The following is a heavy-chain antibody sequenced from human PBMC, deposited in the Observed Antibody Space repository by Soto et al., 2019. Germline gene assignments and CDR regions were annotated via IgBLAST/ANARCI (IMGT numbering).Heavy chain of an antibody. Sequence: SETLSLTCTVSGGSISSSSYYWGWIRQPPGKGLEWIGSIYYSGSTYYNPSLKSRVTISVDTSKNQFSLKLSSVTAADTAVYYCASWDGYNYYFDYWGQGTLVTVSS. D-gene: IGHD5-12*01. V-gene: IGHV4-39*01. CDR1: GGSISSSSYY. CDR2: IYYSGST. CDR3: ASWDGYNYYFDY. J-gene: IGHJ4*02.